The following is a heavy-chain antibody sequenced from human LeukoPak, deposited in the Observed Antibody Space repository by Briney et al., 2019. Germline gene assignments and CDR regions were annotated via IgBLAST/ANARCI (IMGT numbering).Heavy chain of an antibody. D-gene: IGHD2-2*03. V-gene: IGHV1-3*01. CDR3: ARSIGYCSSTSCSVYNWFDP. CDR1: GYTFTSYA. Sequence: ASVKVSCKASGYTFTSYAMHWVRQAPGQRLEWMGWINAGNGNTKYSQKFQGRVTMTRNTSISTAYMELSSLRSEDTAVYYCARSIGYCSSTSCSVYNWFDPWGQGTLVTVSS. J-gene: IGHJ5*02. CDR2: INAGNGNT.